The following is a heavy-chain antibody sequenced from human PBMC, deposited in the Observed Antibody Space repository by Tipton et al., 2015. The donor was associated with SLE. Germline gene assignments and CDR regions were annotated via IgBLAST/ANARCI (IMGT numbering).Heavy chain of an antibody. CDR1: GFTFSNYG. CDR2: IWFDGSDQ. V-gene: IGHV3-33*01. Sequence: SLRLSCAASGFTFSNYGMHWVRQAPGKGLEWVAIIWFDGSDQYYAASVKGRFTIFRDNSKNTLYLQMNGLRAEDTAVYYCARDRQQWLVSYYGMDVWGQGTTVTVSS. J-gene: IGHJ6*02. D-gene: IGHD6-19*01. CDR3: ARDRQQWLVSYYGMDV.